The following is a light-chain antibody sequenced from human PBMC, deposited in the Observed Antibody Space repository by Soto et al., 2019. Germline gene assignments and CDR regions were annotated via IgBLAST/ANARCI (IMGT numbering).Light chain of an antibody. V-gene: IGKV1-5*01. Sequence: DIQMTQSPATLSASVGERVIITCRASQSLGTWLAWYQQKPGTAPVLLIYDVSRLASGVPSRFSGSGSGTEFTLTISSLQPDDFATYYCQQYFSYPLTFGGGTRVEIK. CDR1: QSLGTW. CDR3: QQYFSYPLT. J-gene: IGKJ4*01. CDR2: DVS.